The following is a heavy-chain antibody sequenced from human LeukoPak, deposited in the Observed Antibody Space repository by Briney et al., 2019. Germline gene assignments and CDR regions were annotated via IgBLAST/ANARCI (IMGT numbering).Heavy chain of an antibody. V-gene: IGHV4-4*07. Sequence: PSETLSLTCTVSGGSISSYYWSWIRQPAGKGLEWIGRIYTSGSTNYNPSLKSRVTMSVDTSKNRFSLKLSSVTDADTAVYYCARGRSREGATTRTYNWFDPWGQGTPVTVSS. CDR3: ARGRSREGATTRTYNWFDP. D-gene: IGHD1-26*01. CDR1: GGSISSYY. CDR2: IYTSGST. J-gene: IGHJ5*02.